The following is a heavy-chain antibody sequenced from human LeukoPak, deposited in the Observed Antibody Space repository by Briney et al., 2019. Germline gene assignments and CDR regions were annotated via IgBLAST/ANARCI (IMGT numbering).Heavy chain of an antibody. D-gene: IGHD3-22*01. CDR1: GFTFDDYA. V-gene: IGHV3-9*01. CDR3: AKRGDDSSGYYPVY. CDR2: ISWNSGSI. J-gene: IGHJ4*02. Sequence: PGRSLRLSCAASGFTFDDYAMHWVRQAPGKGLEWVSGISWNSGSIGYADSVKGRFTISRDNSKNTLYLQMNSLRAEDTAVYYCAKRGDDSSGYYPVYWGQGTLVTVSS.